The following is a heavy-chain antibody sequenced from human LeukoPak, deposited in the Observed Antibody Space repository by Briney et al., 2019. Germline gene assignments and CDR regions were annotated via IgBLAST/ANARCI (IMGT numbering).Heavy chain of an antibody. D-gene: IGHD1-26*01. V-gene: IGHV3-23*01. CDR3: AKGRTLVGGSTRSYDC. Sequence: GGSLRLSCAASGITVGANFMTWVRQAPGKGLEWVSVISGNGGDTFYADSVKGRFTISRDNSKHTLFLQMNSLRDEDTAVYYCAKGRTLVGGSTRSYDCWGQGTLVTVSS. J-gene: IGHJ4*02. CDR2: ISGNGGDT. CDR1: GITVGANF.